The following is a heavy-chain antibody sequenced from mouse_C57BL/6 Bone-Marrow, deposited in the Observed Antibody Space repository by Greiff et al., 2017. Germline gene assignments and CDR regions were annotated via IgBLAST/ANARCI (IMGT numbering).Heavy chain of an antibody. CDR1: GYTFNSYW. V-gene: IGHV1-55*01. J-gene: IGHJ2*01. Sequence: VQLQQPGAELVKPGASVKMSCTASGYTFNSYWITWVKQRPGQGLEWIGDIYPGSGSTNYNAKFKSKATLTVDTSSSTAYLQLSSLTSEDSAVYSCARGKGIYWLRPIDYWGQGTTLTVSS. D-gene: IGHD2-2*01. CDR3: ARGKGIYWLRPIDY. CDR2: IYPGSGST.